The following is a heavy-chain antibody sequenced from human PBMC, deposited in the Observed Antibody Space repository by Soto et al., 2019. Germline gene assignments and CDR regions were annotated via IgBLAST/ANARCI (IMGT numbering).Heavy chain of an antibody. CDR3: ANSVVVAATRLGPYYFDY. V-gene: IGHV3-23*01. CDR2: ISGSGDRT. D-gene: IGHD2-15*01. CDR1: GIPISNYP. Sequence: PGGSLRLSCASSGIPISNYPMSWVRQAPGKGLDWVSGISGSGDRTYYADSAKGRFTISKDISKNTLYLQMNSLRAEDTAVYYCANSVVVAATRLGPYYFDYWGQGTLVTVSS. J-gene: IGHJ4*02.